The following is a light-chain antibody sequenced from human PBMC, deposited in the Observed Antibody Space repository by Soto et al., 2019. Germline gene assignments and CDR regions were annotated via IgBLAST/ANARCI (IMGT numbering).Light chain of an antibody. CDR1: QSVSSN. CDR2: GAS. Sequence: EIVMTQSPATLSVSPGERATLSCRASQSVSSNLAWYQQKPGQAPRLLIYGASTRATDIPARFSGSGSGTEFTLTISSLQSEDFAVYYCQQYNNWPSWTFGQGTKVEI. J-gene: IGKJ1*01. CDR3: QQYNNWPSWT. V-gene: IGKV3-15*01.